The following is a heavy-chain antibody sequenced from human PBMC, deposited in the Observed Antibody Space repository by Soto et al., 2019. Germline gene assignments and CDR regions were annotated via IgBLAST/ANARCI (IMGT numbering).Heavy chain of an antibody. D-gene: IGHD2-15*01. Sequence: PSETLSLTCTVSGGSISNYYWGWVRQPPGKGLEWIGYIYDSGSTNYNPSLKSRVTISVDTSKNQFSLRLTSVTAADTAVYYCAAASRYWGQGTLVTVSS. CDR2: IYDSGST. V-gene: IGHV4-59*01. CDR3: AAASRY. J-gene: IGHJ4*02. CDR1: GGSISNYY.